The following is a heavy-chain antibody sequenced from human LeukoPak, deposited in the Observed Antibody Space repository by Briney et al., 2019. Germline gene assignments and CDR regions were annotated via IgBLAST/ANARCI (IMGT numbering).Heavy chain of an antibody. V-gene: IGHV1-8*01. D-gene: IGHD3-3*01. CDR1: GYTFTSYD. CDR3: ARPNSPEGQYYDFWSGYLVSSPYYYGMDV. CDR2: MNPNSGNT. Sequence: ASVKVSCKASGYTFTSYDINWVRQATGQGLEWMGWMNPNSGNTGYAQKFQGRVTMTRNTSISTAYMELSSLRSEDTAVYYCARPNSPEGQYYDFWSGYLVSSPYYYGMDVWGQGTTVTVSS. J-gene: IGHJ6*02.